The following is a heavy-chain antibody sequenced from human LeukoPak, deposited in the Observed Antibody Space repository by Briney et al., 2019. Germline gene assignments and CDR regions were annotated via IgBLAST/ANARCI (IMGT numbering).Heavy chain of an antibody. CDR3: ARAYYYGSSGLFDY. J-gene: IGHJ4*02. CDR2: IYHSGST. CDR1: GYSISSGYY. D-gene: IGHD3-22*01. V-gene: IGHV4-38-2*02. Sequence: PSETLSLTCTVSGYSISSGYYWGWIRQPPGKGLEWIGSIYHSGSTYYSPSLKSRVTISVDTSKNQFSLKLSSVTAADTAVYYCARAYYYGSSGLFDYWGQGTLVTVSS.